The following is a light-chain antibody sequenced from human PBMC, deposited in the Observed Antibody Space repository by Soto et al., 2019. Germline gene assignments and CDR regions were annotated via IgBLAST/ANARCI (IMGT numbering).Light chain of an antibody. CDR1: QDISKF. CDR2: DAS. Sequence: DIQMTQSPSSLSASIGDRVSFTCQASQDISKFLNWYQHKPGQAHSLLIYDASKSQFGVPSRFSGSGSGTDFTFTISSLQPEDNATYYCQQYENRPYTFGPGTKV. V-gene: IGKV1-33*01. CDR3: QQYENRPYT. J-gene: IGKJ3*01.